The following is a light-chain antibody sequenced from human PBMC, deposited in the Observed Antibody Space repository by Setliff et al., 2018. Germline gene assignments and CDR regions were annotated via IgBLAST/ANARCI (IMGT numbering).Light chain of an antibody. J-gene: IGLJ1*01. CDR2: EVT. CDR3: SSFTSTTTCYV. CDR1: SSDVGGYNR. Sequence: QSVLAQPPSASGSPGQSVTISCTGTSSDVGGYNRVSWYQQYPGKAPKVMIYEVTKRPSGVPDRFSGSKSGNTASLTVSGLQAEDEGDYFCSSFTSTTTCYVFGPGTKGTVL. V-gene: IGLV2-8*01.